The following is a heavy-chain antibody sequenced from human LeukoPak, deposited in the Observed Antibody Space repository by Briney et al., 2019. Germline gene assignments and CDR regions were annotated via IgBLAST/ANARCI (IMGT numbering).Heavy chain of an antibody. CDR1: GFTFSSYA. D-gene: IGHD1-7*01. CDR3: ATDLPNENYPIDY. Sequence: GGSLRLSCAASGFTFSSYAMSWVRQAPGKGLEWVGHIKSKTDGGTTDYAAPVKGRFTISRDDSKNTLYLQMNSLKTEDTAVYYCATDLPNENYPIDYWGQGTLVTVSS. J-gene: IGHJ4*02. V-gene: IGHV3-15*01. CDR2: IKSKTDGGTT.